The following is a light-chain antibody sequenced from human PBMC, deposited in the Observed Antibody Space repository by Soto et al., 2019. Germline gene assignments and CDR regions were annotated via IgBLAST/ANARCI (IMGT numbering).Light chain of an antibody. CDR3: QQYNDCPRT. CDR1: ESVSTN. V-gene: IGKV3-15*01. J-gene: IGKJ1*01. Sequence: EIVMTQSPATLSLSPGERATLSCRASESVSTNLAWYQQKAGQAPRLLIYGASTRDTGIPARFSGSGSGTEFTFTISSLQSEDIAAYYCQQYNDCPRTFGQGTKVDIK. CDR2: GAS.